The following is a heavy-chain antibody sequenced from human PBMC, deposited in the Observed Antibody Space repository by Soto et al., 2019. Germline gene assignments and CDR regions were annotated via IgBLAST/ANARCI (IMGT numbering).Heavy chain of an antibody. Sequence: TSETLSLTCTVSGGSISSYYWSWIRQPPGKGLEWIGYIYYSGSTNYNPSLKSRVTISVDTSKNQFSLKLSSVTAADTAVYYCARSGDFQSRYYGMDVWGQGTTVTVSS. CDR2: IYYSGST. CDR1: GGSISSYY. D-gene: IGHD3-3*01. J-gene: IGHJ6*02. CDR3: ARSGDFQSRYYGMDV. V-gene: IGHV4-59*01.